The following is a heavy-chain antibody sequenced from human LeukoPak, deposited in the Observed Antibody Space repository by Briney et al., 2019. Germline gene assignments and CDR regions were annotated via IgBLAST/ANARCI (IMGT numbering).Heavy chain of an antibody. V-gene: IGHV3-7*01. D-gene: IGHD4-17*01. CDR3: ARDRRPTIYGGLDS. J-gene: IGHJ4*02. CDR1: GFTFSDYY. Sequence: GGSLRLSYAASGFTFSDYYMSWIRQAPGKGLEWVANIKHDGSDSFYVDSVKGRFTISRDNSENSLYLQMHSPRVEDTAMYFCARDRRPTIYGGLDSWGQGTVVTVSS. CDR2: IKHDGSDS.